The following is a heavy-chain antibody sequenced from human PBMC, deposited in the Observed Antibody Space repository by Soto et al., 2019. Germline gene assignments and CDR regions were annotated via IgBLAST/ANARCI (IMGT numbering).Heavy chain of an antibody. V-gene: IGHV3-74*03. J-gene: IGHJ4*02. CDR1: GFSLSPYW. CDR3: ARDLGGPDY. CDR2: LSSDGFGA. Sequence: QPGGSLRLSCAASGFSLSPYWMHWVRQAPGRGLEWVSRLSSDGFGAAYADSVKGRLFISRGIARNTLFLQMNSLRADDTAVYYCARDLGGPDYWGRGTSVTVSS. D-gene: IGHD3-16*01.